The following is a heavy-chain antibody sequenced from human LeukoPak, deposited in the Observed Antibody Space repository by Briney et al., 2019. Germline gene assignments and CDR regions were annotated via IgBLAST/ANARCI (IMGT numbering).Heavy chain of an antibody. CDR3: ARDPEPDYGIDY. D-gene: IGHD4-17*01. CDR1: GYTFPSYF. J-gene: IGHJ4*02. Sequence: ASVKVSCKASGYTFPSYFMHWVRQAPGQGLEWMGIINPTGGSTTYAQKFQGRVTMTRDTSTSTVYMELSSLRSEDTAVYYCARDPEPDYGIDYWGQGTLVTVSS. V-gene: IGHV1-46*01. CDR2: INPTGGST.